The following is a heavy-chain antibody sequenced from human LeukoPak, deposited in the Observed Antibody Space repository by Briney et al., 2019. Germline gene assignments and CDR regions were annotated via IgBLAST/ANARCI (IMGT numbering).Heavy chain of an antibody. CDR2: INPKSGGT. CDR3: ASAPTVTTPLDY. D-gene: IGHD4-17*01. V-gene: IGHV1-2*02. J-gene: IGHJ4*02. Sequence: ASVKVSCKTSGYTFTGYYMHCVRQAPGQGLEWMGWINPKSGGTNYAQKFQGRVTMTRDTSISTAYMELSRLRSDDTAVYYCASAPTVTTPLDYWGQGTLVTVSS. CDR1: GYTFTGYY.